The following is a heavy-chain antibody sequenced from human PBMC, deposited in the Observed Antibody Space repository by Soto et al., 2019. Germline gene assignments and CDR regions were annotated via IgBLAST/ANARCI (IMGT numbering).Heavy chain of an antibody. CDR2: ISGSGGST. CDR3: AKPNTYYDFWSGYPQLDYMDG. D-gene: IGHD3-3*01. V-gene: IGHV3-23*01. CDR1: GFTFSSDA. Sequence: PGGSLRLSCAASGFTFSSDAMSWVRQAPGKGLEWVSAISGSGGSTYYADSVKGRFTISRDNSKNTLYLQMNSLRAEDTAVYYCAKPNTYYDFWSGYPQLDYMDGWGKGTTVTVSS. J-gene: IGHJ6*03.